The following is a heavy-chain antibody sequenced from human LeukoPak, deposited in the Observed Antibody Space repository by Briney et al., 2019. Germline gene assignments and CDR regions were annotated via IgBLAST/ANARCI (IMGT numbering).Heavy chain of an antibody. V-gene: IGHV4-59*08. D-gene: IGHD3-22*01. CDR3: ARLAIDSSGYSFDY. Sequence: SETLSLTCTVSGGSISSYYWSWIGQPPGKGLEWIGYIYYSGSTSYNPSLKSRVTISVDTSKNQFSLKLSSVTAADTAVYYCARLAIDSSGYSFDYWGQGTLVTVSS. CDR1: GGSISSYY. J-gene: IGHJ4*02. CDR2: IYYSGST.